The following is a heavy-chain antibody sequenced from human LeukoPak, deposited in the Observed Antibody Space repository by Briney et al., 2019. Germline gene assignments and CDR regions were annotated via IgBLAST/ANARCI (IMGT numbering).Heavy chain of an antibody. CDR2: VGTIGDK. Sequence: GGSLRLSGTASGFTFSINDMHWVRQATGKGLEWVSGVGTIGDKYYADSVKGRFIISREDAKNSVYLQMNSLRAGDTAVYYCARGGKTAMADYWGQGTQVTVSS. J-gene: IGHJ4*02. CDR3: ARGGKTAMADY. D-gene: IGHD5-18*01. V-gene: IGHV3-13*01. CDR1: GFTFSIND.